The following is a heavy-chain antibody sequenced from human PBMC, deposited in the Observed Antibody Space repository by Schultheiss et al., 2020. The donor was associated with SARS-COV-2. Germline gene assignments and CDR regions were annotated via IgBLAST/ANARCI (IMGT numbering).Heavy chain of an antibody. Sequence: SETLSLTCAVYGGSFSGYYWSWIRQPPGKGLEWIGEINHSGSTNYNPSLKSRVTISVDTSKNQFSLKLSSVTAADTALYYCARVRSLEWYYYTTTWTSGAKGPRSPSP. CDR2: INHSGST. CDR3: ARVRSLEWYYYTTTWTS. CDR1: GGSFSGYY. D-gene: IGHD3-3*01. V-gene: IGHV4-34*01. J-gene: IGHJ6*03.